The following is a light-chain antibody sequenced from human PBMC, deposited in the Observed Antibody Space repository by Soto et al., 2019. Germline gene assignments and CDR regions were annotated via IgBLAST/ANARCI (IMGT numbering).Light chain of an antibody. CDR1: TSNIGSNA. V-gene: IGLV1-44*01. CDR3: AAWDDSLNGFYV. Sequence: QLVLTQAPSASGTPGQRVAISCSGSTSNIGSNAVNWYRQLPGTAPKLLIYSNNQRPSGVPDRFSGSKSGTSASLAISGLQSEDEADYYCAAWDDSLNGFYVFGTGTKLTVL. CDR2: SNN. J-gene: IGLJ1*01.